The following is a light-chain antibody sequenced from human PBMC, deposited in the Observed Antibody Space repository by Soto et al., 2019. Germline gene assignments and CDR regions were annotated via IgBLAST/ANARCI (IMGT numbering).Light chain of an antibody. J-gene: IGKJ4*01. CDR3: QPYNNWPLT. Sequence: IVLTQSPGTLSLSPGEITTLSCRASQGVGDTLAWYQHKPGQTPRLLIYDTSTRATGVPTRFSGSRSGAEFTLTINSLQSEDFAVYYCQPYNNWPLTFGGGTKVDIK. CDR2: DTS. CDR1: QGVGDT. V-gene: IGKV3-15*01.